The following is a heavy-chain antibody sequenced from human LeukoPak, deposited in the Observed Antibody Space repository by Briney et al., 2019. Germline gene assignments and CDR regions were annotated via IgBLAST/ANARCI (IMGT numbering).Heavy chain of an antibody. D-gene: IGHD3-16*01. CDR3: AKGRASHEY. Sequence: SETLSLTCTVSGASISSYYWSWLRQPPGKGLEWIGSIYYSGTTNYNPSLKSRVTISIDTSKNQFSLELTSVTAADTAVFYCAKGRASHEYWGQGILVTVSS. V-gene: IGHV4-59*01. J-gene: IGHJ4*02. CDR2: IYYSGTT. CDR1: GASISSYY.